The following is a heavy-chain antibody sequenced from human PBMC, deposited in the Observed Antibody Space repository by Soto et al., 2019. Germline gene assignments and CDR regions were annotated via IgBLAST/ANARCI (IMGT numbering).Heavy chain of an antibody. CDR1: GFTFGASA. CDR2: IGSKGETYAT. J-gene: IGHJ4*02. Sequence: PGGSLRLSCAASGFTFGASALQWVRQASGKGLEWLGRIGSKGETYATTYAASVKGRFTISRDDSKKTAYLQMNSLKTEDTAVYYCTTPRMSPGPDWGQGTLVTVSS. CDR3: TTPRMSPGPD. V-gene: IGHV3-73*01.